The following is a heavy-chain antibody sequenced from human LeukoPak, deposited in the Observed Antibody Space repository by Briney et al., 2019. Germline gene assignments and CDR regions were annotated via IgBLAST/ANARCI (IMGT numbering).Heavy chain of an antibody. D-gene: IGHD2-8*01. CDR3: TTVSYCTNGVCRYYYYYYGMDV. J-gene: IGHJ6*02. Sequence: GGSLRLSCAASGFTFSNAWMSWVRQAPGKGLEWVGRIKSKTDGGKTDYAAPVKGRFTISRDDSKNTLYLQMNSLKTEDTVVYYCTTVSYCTNGVCRYYYYYYGMDVWGQGTTVTVSS. V-gene: IGHV3-15*01. CDR2: IKSKTDGGKT. CDR1: GFTFSNAW.